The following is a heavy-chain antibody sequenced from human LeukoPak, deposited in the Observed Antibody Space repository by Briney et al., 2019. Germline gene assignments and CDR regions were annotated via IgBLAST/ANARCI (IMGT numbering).Heavy chain of an antibody. CDR3: AKSQSKWELQSAFDY. J-gene: IGHJ4*02. V-gene: IGHV3-30*18. CDR2: ISYDGSNK. Sequence: PGGSLRLSCAASGFTFSSYGMHWVRQAPGKGLEWVAVISYDGSNKYYADSVKGRFTISRDNSKNTLYLQMNSLRAGDTAVYYCAKSQSKWELQSAFDYWGQGTPVTVSS. CDR1: GFTFSSYG. D-gene: IGHD1-26*01.